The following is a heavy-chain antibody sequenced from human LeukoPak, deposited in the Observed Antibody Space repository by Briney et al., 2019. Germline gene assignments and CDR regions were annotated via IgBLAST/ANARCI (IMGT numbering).Heavy chain of an antibody. J-gene: IGHJ4*02. CDR1: GFTFSSYG. D-gene: IGHD6-19*01. CDR3: AKVDSSGWFPN. CDR2: ISYDGSNK. Sequence: GRSLTLSCAASGFTFSSYGMHWVPQAPGKGLEWVAVISYDGSNKYYADSVKGRFTISRDNSKNTLYLQMNSLRAEDTAVYYCAKVDSSGWFPNWGQGTLVTVSS. V-gene: IGHV3-30*18.